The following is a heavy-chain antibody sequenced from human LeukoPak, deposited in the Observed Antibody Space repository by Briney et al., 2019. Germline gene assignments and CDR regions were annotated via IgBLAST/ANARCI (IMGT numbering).Heavy chain of an antibody. V-gene: IGHV3-21*01. J-gene: IGHJ4*02. D-gene: IGHD3-16*01. Sequence: GGSLRLSCAASGFTFSSYGMHWVRQAPGKGLEWVSSISSSSYIYYADSVKGRFTISRDNAKNSLYLQMNSLRAEDTAVYYCARGPGGESGYWGQGTLVTVSS. CDR1: GFTFSSYG. CDR3: ARGPGGESGY. CDR2: ISSSSYI.